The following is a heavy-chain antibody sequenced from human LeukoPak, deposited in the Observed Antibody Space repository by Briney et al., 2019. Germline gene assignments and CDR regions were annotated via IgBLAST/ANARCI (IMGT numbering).Heavy chain of an antibody. D-gene: IGHD2-21*01. CDR3: ATVAISKSFYY. Sequence: GGSLRLFCAASGFSFGDYIMSWVRQAPGKGLQWVSAISTGGGTTYYADSVRGRFTISRDNSKNTLYLQMNSLRAEDTAVYYCATVAISKSFYYWGQGTLLTVSS. CDR2: ISTGGGTT. J-gene: IGHJ4*02. CDR1: GFSFGDYI. V-gene: IGHV3-23*01.